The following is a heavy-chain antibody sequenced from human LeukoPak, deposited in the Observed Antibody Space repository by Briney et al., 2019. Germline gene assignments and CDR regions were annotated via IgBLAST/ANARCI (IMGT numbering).Heavy chain of an antibody. V-gene: IGHV3-23*01. J-gene: IGHJ4*02. CDR3: AKRYYSDSSGYLGSFNY. Sequence: PGGSLRLSCAASGFTFSNHAMSWVRQAPGKGLEWVSAISGSGGSTYYADSVRGRFTISRDNSKNTVYLQMNSLRAEDTAVYYCAKRYYSDSSGYLGSFNYWGQGTLVTVSS. D-gene: IGHD3-22*01. CDR2: ISGSGGST. CDR1: GFTFSNHA.